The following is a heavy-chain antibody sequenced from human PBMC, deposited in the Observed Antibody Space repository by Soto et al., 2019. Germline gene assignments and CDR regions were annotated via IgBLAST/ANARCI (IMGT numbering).Heavy chain of an antibody. CDR3: ARDAYYYDSIGYYCLPPYGMAV. CDR2: INPNSGGT. CDR1: GYTFTGYY. V-gene: IGHV1-2*04. Sequence: ASVKVSCKASGYTFTGYYMHWVRQAPGQGLEWMGWINPNSGGTNYAQKFQGWVTMTRDTSISTAYMELSRLRSDDTAVYYCARDAYYYDSIGYYCLPPYGMAVWGQGSTVTGSS. J-gene: IGHJ6*02. D-gene: IGHD3-22*01.